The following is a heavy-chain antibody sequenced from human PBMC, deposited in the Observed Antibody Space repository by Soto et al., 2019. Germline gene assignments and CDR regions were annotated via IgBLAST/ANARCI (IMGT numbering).Heavy chain of an antibody. Sequence: VPVKVSCKASRFTFTSYSMHWVRHAPGQGLEWMGIINPSGGSTSYAQKFQGRVTMTRDTSTSTVYMELSSLRSEDTAVYYCARVRARPGDAFDIWGQGTMVTVSS. CDR2: INPSGGST. CDR1: RFTFTSYS. J-gene: IGHJ3*02. V-gene: IGHV1-46*03. CDR3: ARVRARPGDAFDI. D-gene: IGHD6-25*01.